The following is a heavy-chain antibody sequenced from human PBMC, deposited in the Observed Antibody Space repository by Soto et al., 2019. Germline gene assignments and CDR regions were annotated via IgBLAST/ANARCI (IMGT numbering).Heavy chain of an antibody. Sequence: GGSLRLSCAASGFTCDDYAMHWVRQAPGKGLERVSGIRWNSGSIGYADSVKGRFTISTDNAKNSLYLQMNSRRAEDKGLDYCAQDSIVGATSSPLYGMDVWGQGTTVTVSS. V-gene: IGHV3-9*01. CDR1: GFTCDDYA. D-gene: IGHD1-26*01. J-gene: IGHJ6*02. CDR2: IRWNSGSI. CDR3: AQDSIVGATSSPLYGMDV.